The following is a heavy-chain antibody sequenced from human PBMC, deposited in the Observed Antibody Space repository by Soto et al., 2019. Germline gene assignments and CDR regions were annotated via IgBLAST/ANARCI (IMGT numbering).Heavy chain of an antibody. J-gene: IGHJ4*02. CDR2: VYWNDDT. CDR3: AHLNTRGYYLDY. V-gene: IGHV2-5*01. Sequence: SGPTLVNPTQTLTLTCTFSGFSLSTSQVGVGWIRQPPRKALELLEHVYWNDDTYYSLSLKSRLTIRKGTSKSQVVLTMTNMDPVDTATYYRAHLNTRGYYLDYWGQGALVTVAS. CDR1: GFSLSTSQVG.